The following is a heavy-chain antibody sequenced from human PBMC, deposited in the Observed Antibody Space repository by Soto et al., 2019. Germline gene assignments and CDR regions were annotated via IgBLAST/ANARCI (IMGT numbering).Heavy chain of an antibody. CDR1: GFTFSSYA. Sequence: PGGSLRLSCAASGFTFSSYAMSWVRQAPGKGLEWVSVIHSGGSTYYADSVKGRFTISRDNSKNTLYLQMNSLRAEDTAVYYCAREDGYRGGDAFDIWGQGTMVTVSS. D-gene: IGHD5-12*01. CDR2: IHSGGST. J-gene: IGHJ3*02. V-gene: IGHV3-66*01. CDR3: AREDGYRGGDAFDI.